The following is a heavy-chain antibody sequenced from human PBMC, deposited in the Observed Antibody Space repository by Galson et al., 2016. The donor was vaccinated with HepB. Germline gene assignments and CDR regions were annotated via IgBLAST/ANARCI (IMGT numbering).Heavy chain of an antibody. V-gene: IGHV3-30*09. CDR3: VRGRPYCSSVSCAMDV. CDR1: GFTFSPYP. J-gene: IGHJ6*02. CDR2: ISPDENNK. D-gene: IGHD2-2*01. Sequence: SLRLSCAASGFTFSPYPMHWVRQAPGKGLAWVAVISPDENNKFYGDSVKGRFAISRDNSKNTLFLQMDGLRAEDTAVYYWVRGRPYCSSVSCAMDVWGQGTTVTVSS.